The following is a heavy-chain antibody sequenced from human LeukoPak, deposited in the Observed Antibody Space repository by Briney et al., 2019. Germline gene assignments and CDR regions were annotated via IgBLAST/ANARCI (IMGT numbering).Heavy chain of an antibody. CDR1: GYTFTSYY. J-gene: IGHJ4*02. D-gene: IGHD6-13*01. Sequence: ASVKVSCKASGYTFTSYYMHWVRQPPGQGLEWMGIINPSGGSTTYAQKFQGRVTITRDTSTTTVYMELSSLRPEDTAVYYCARDARIAAAATIIDYWGQGTLVAVSS. V-gene: IGHV1-46*01. CDR2: INPSGGST. CDR3: ARDARIAAAATIIDY.